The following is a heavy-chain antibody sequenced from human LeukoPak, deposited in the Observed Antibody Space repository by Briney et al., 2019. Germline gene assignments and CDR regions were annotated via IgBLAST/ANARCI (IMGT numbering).Heavy chain of an antibody. CDR2: IKQDGSEK. Sequence: GGSLRLSWAASGFIFSDYWMSWVRQVPGKGLEWVANIKQDGSEKYYVDSVKGRFTISRDNAKNSLHLQMNSLRAEDTAVYYCAREHSGTYSVYMDVWGKGTTVTVSS. V-gene: IGHV3-7*03. D-gene: IGHD1-26*01. J-gene: IGHJ6*04. CDR1: GFIFSDYW. CDR3: AREHSGTYSVYMDV.